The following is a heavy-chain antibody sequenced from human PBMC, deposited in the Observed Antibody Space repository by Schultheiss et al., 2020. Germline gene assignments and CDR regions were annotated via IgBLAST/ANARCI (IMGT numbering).Heavy chain of an antibody. CDR1: GGSTSNYY. V-gene: IGHV4-59*01. CDR3: ARVHGRYCSGGSCHENWFDP. D-gene: IGHD2-15*01. Sequence: SETLSLTCTVSGGSTSNYYWSWIRQSPGKGLEWIGYIYYSGSTNYNPSLTSRVTISIDTSKNQFSLKLNSVTAADTAVYYYARVHGRYCSGGSCHENWFDPWGQGTLVTVSS. J-gene: IGHJ5*02. CDR2: IYYSGST.